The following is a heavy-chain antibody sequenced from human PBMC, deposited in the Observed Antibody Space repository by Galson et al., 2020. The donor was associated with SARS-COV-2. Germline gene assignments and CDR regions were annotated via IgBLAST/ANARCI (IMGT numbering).Heavy chain of an antibody. J-gene: IGHJ4*02. Sequence: SETLSLTCTVSGGSINDYYWHWIRQPPGKGLEWIGFIYYSGTTNYNPSLKSRVTISMDTSKNQFPLKLTSVTAADTAVYYCASSPTYPKYHFDHWGQGTLVTVSS. D-gene: IGHD2-2*01. CDR2: IYYSGTT. CDR3: ASSPTYPKYHFDH. CDR1: GGSINDYY. V-gene: IGHV4-59*13.